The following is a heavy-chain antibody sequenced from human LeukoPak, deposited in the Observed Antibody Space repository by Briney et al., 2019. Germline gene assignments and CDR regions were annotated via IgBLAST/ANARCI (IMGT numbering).Heavy chain of an antibody. Sequence: GASVKVSCKASGYTFTGYYMHWVRQAPGQGLEWMGWINPNNGGTNYAQKFQGRVTMTRDTSISTAYMELRSLRSDDTAVYYCARGYCSGGSCYSYYYYNYMDVWGKGTTVTVSS. CDR1: GYTFTGYY. D-gene: IGHD2-15*01. CDR2: INPNNGGT. V-gene: IGHV1-2*02. J-gene: IGHJ6*03. CDR3: ARGYCSGGSCYSYYYYNYMDV.